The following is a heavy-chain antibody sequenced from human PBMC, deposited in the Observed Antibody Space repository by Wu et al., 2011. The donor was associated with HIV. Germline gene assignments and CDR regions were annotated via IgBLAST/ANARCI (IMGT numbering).Heavy chain of an antibody. V-gene: IGHV1-18*01. D-gene: IGHD6-19*01. Sequence: QVQLVQSGAEVKKPGSSVKVSCKTSGGTFNNYAINWVRQAPGQGLEWLGWISAYNGNTNYAQKLQGRVTMTTDTSTSTAYMELRSLRSDDTAVYYCALIAVAADYWGQGTLVTVSS. CDR3: ALIAVAADY. CDR2: ISAYNGNT. CDR1: GGTFNNYA. J-gene: IGHJ4*02.